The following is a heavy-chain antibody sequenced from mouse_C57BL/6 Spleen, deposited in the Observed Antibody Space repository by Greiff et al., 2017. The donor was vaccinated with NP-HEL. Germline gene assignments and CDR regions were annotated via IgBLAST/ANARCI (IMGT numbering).Heavy chain of an antibody. CDR2: FYPGSGSI. J-gene: IGHJ4*01. CDR1: GYTFTEYT. D-gene: IGHD2-5*01. CDR3: ARDGYYSNYDYAMDY. V-gene: IGHV1-62-2*01. Sequence: VQLQQSGAELVKPGASVKLSCKASGYTFTEYTMHWVQQRSGQGLEWIGWFYPGSGSIKYNEKFKGKATLTADKSSSTVYMELNRLTSEDSAVYFCARDGYYSNYDYAMDYWGQGTSVTVSS.